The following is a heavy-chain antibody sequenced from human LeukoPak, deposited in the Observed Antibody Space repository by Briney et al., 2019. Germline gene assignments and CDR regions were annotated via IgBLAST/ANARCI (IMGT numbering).Heavy chain of an antibody. D-gene: IGHD2-2*01. CDR2: INHSGST. Sequence: PSETLSLTCAVYGGSFSGYYWSWIRQPPGKGLEWIGEINHSGSTNYNPSLKSRVTISVDTSKNQFSLKLSSVTAADTAVYYCARGLLSRGGVVPAAYDYWGQGTLVTVSS. CDR1: GGSFSGYY. CDR3: ARGLLSRGGVVPAAYDY. J-gene: IGHJ4*02. V-gene: IGHV4-34*01.